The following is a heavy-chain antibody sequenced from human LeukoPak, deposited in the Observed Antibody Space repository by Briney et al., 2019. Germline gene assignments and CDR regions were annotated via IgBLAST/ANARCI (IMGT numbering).Heavy chain of an antibody. J-gene: IGHJ4*02. Sequence: GASLMISCEGAGSIFTSYWISWVRPLAGKGLERMGRFDPSDSYTNYSPSFQGHVTISADKSISTAYLQWSSLKASDTAMYYCARHDYDILTGFSGSSDYWGQGTLVTVSS. D-gene: IGHD3-9*01. CDR1: GSIFTSYW. CDR2: FDPSDSYT. V-gene: IGHV5-10-1*01. CDR3: ARHDYDILTGFSGSSDY.